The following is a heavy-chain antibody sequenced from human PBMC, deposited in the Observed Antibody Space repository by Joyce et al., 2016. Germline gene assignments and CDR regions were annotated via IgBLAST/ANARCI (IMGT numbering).Heavy chain of an antibody. Sequence: QVQLVESGGGVVQPGRSLRLSCAPSGFTFSNYAMHWVRQAPGKEVEGVSIISYDGVNKYYGDSVKGRFTISRDNSKNTLRLQMNSLRAEDTAVYYCVKDDFESGHHIFENYGLEVWGQGTAVTVSS. J-gene: IGHJ6*02. CDR1: GFTFSNYA. V-gene: IGHV3-30*18. CDR3: VKDDFESGHHIFENYGLEV. CDR2: ISYDGVNK. D-gene: IGHD3-9*01.